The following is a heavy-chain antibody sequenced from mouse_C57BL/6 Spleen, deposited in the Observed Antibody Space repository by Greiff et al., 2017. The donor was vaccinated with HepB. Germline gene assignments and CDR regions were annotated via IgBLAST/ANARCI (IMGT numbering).Heavy chain of an antibody. CDR1: GYTFTSYW. CDR3: AIGDSNYVYYAMDY. CDR2: IHPNSGST. D-gene: IGHD2-5*01. J-gene: IGHJ4*01. V-gene: IGHV1-64*01. Sequence: QVQLQQPGAELVKPGASVKLSCKASGYTFTSYWMHWVKQRPGQGLEWIGMIHPNSGSTNYNEKFKSKATLTVDKSSSTAYMQLSSLTSEDSAVYYCAIGDSNYVYYAMDYWGQGTSVTVSS.